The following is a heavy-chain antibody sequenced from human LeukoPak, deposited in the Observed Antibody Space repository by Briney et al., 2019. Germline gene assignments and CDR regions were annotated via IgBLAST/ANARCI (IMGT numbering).Heavy chain of an antibody. D-gene: IGHD5-18*01. V-gene: IGHV3-30*04. Sequence: GGSLRLSCAASGFTFSSYAMHWVRQAPGNGLEWVAVISYDGSNKYYADSVKGRFTISRDNSKNTLYLQMNSLRAEDTAVYYCAKGNGYSYGNYFDYWGQGTLVTVSS. CDR2: ISYDGSNK. CDR1: GFTFSSYA. CDR3: AKGNGYSYGNYFDY. J-gene: IGHJ4*02.